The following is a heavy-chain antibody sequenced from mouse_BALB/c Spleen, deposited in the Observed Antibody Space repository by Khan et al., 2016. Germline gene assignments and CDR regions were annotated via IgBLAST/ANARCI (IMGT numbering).Heavy chain of an antibody. CDR2: INTHSGVP. CDR1: GYTFTTAG. CDR3: ARILYFDY. V-gene: IGHV9-4*02. D-gene: IGHD1-1*01. Sequence: QIQLVQSGPELKKPGETVRISCKASGYTFTTAGMQWVQKMPGKGLKWIGWINTHSGVPKYAEDFKGRFAFSLETSASTAYLQISNLKNEDTATYFCARILYFDYWGQGTTLTVSS. J-gene: IGHJ2*01.